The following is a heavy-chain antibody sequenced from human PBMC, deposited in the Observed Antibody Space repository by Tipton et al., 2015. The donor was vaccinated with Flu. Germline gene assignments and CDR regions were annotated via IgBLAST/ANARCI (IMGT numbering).Heavy chain of an antibody. J-gene: IGHJ4*02. D-gene: IGHD5-12*01. Sequence: SLRLSCAASGITFSSYAMHWVRQAPGKGLEWVATISYDGSNKYYPDSVKGRFTISRDNSKNTLFLQMNSLRAEDTAVYYCARDGWLRFILSYYFDYWGQGTQVTVSS. CDR1: GITFSSYA. CDR3: ARDGWLRFILSYYFDY. CDR2: ISYDGSNK. V-gene: IGHV3-30-3*01.